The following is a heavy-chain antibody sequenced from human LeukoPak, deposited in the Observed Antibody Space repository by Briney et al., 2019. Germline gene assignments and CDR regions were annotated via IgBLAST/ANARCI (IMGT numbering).Heavy chain of an antibody. Sequence: SETLSLTCTVSGGSISSYHWSWIRQPPGKGLEWIGYIYYSGSTNYNPSLKSRVTISVDTSKNQFSLKLSSVTAADTAVYYCARHSLAGYNRMFDYWGQGTLVTVSS. D-gene: IGHD5-24*01. V-gene: IGHV4-59*08. CDR1: GGSISSYH. CDR3: ARHSLAGYNRMFDY. J-gene: IGHJ4*02. CDR2: IYYSGST.